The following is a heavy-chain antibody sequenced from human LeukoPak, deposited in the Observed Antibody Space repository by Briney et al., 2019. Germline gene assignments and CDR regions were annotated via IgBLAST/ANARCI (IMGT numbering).Heavy chain of an antibody. V-gene: IGHV5-51*01. CDR1: GYTYTNYW. J-gene: IGHJ4*02. D-gene: IGHD4/OR15-4a*01. CDR2: IYPGDSDT. CDR3: ARHIGLTTRYFDY. Sequence: GESLKISCKGSGYTYTNYWIAWVRQMPGKGLEWMGMIYPGDSDTRYSPSFQGHVTISADKSITTAYLQWSSLKASDTAMYYCARHIGLTTRYFDYWGRGTLVTVSS.